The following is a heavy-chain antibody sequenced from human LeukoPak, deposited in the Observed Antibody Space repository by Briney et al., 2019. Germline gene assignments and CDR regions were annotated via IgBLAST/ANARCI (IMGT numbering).Heavy chain of an antibody. Sequence: SETLSLTCTVSGGSISTSNYYWGWIRQPPGKGLEWIGSIYYSGSTWSSLKSRVTISIDTSKNKFSLKLSSVTAADTAVYYCARAGYSYGYVDYWGQGTLVTVSS. V-gene: IGHV4-39*07. D-gene: IGHD5-18*01. J-gene: IGHJ4*02. CDR3: ARAGYSYGYVDY. CDR2: IYYSGST. CDR1: GGSISTSNYY.